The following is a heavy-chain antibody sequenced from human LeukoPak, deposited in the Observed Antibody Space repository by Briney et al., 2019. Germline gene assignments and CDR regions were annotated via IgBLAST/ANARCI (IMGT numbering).Heavy chain of an antibody. CDR2: ISGSGDST. CDR3: AGIYTSSWYLVDY. Sequence: GGPLRLSRAASGFTFSSHAMSWVRQAPGKGLEWVSGISGSGDSTYYADSVKGRFTISRDTSKNTLYLQMNSLRAEDTAVYYCAGIYTSSWYLVDYWGQGTLVTVSS. CDR1: GFTFSSHA. V-gene: IGHV3-23*01. D-gene: IGHD6-13*01. J-gene: IGHJ4*02.